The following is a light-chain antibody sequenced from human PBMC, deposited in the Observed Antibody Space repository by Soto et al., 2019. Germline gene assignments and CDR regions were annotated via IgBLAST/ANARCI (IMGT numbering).Light chain of an antibody. Sequence: QSALTQPRSVSGSPGQSVTISCTGTSSDVGGYNYVSWYQQHPGKAPKLMIYDVNKRPSGVPDRFSGSKSGNPASLTISGLQAEDEADYYCCSYAGSYTLVFGTGTKVT. CDR2: DVN. CDR1: SSDVGGYNY. J-gene: IGLJ1*01. V-gene: IGLV2-11*01. CDR3: CSYAGSYTLV.